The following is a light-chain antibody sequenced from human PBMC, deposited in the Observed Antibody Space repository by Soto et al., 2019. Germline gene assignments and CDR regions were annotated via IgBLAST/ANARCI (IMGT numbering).Light chain of an antibody. CDR3: SSSISSNTSV. V-gene: IGLV2-14*01. Sequence: QSVLTQPASVSGAPGQSITIPCTATNSDVNYVSWHQQHPGKAPKLMIYGVINRSSGVSTRFSGSKSGNTASLTISGLQAEDEADYYCSSSISSNTSVFGTGTKVTVL. CDR1: NSDVNY. J-gene: IGLJ1*01. CDR2: GVI.